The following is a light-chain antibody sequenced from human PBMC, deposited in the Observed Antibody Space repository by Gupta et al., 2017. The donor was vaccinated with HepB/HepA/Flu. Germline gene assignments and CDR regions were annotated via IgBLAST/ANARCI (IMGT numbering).Light chain of an antibody. CDR2: DVS. Sequence: QSALTQPASVSWSPGPSITISCTGTSSDVGGYNYVSWYQQHPGKVPKLMIYDVSNRPSGVSNRFSGSKSGNTASLTLSGRQAEDEADYYCSSYTTATTVIFGGGTKLTVL. V-gene: IGLV2-14*03. CDR1: SSDVGGYNY. J-gene: IGLJ2*01. CDR3: SSYTTATTVI.